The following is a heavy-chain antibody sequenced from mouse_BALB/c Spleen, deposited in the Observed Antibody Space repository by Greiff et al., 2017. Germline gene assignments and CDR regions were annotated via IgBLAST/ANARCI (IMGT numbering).Heavy chain of an antibody. J-gene: IGHJ4*01. V-gene: IGHV5-6-2*01. Sequence: EVKLVESGGGLVKPGGSLKLSCAASGFTFSSYYMSWVRQTPEKRLELVAAINSNGGSTYYPDTVKGRFTISRDNAKNTLYLQMSSLKSEDTALYYCARLITTVVARGMDYWGQGTSVTVSS. D-gene: IGHD1-1*01. CDR3: ARLITTVVARGMDY. CDR1: GFTFSSYY. CDR2: INSNGGST.